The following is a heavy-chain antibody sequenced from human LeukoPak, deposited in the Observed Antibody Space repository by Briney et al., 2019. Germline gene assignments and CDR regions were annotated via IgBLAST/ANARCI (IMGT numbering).Heavy chain of an antibody. CDR3: ATGRSIRYFDY. V-gene: IGHV4-59*08. J-gene: IGHJ4*02. D-gene: IGHD3-9*01. CDR2: VHYSGST. CDR1: GGSFSTYY. Sequence: KASETLSLTCAVYGGSFSTYYWNWIRQPPGKGLEWIGYVHYSGSTNYNPSLKSRVTISVDTSKSQFSLKLSSATAADTAVYYCATGRSIRYFDYWGQGTLLTVSS.